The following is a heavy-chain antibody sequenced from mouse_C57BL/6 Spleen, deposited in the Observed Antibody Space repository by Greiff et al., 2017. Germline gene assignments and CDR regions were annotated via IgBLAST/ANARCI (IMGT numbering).Heavy chain of an antibody. CDR3: ARSGGSSYGYFDV. CDR2: IYPGSGNT. CDR1: GYTFTDYY. D-gene: IGHD1-1*01. V-gene: IGHV1-84*01. Sequence: VQLQQSGPELVKPGASVKISCKASGYTFTDYYINWVKQRPGQGLEWIGWIYPGSGNTKYTAKFKGKATLTADTSSSTAYMQRSSLTAEDAAVYFCARSGGSSYGYFDVWGTGTTVTVSS. J-gene: IGHJ1*03.